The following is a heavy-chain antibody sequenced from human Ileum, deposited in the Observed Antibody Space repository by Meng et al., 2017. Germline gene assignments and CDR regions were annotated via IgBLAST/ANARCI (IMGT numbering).Heavy chain of an antibody. V-gene: IGHV4-34*01. Sequence: PRQHGGAGRLRPSGPLSLTCAGYDGTVRGYFWSWIRQPPGKGLECIGEINHSGSTNYNPSLKGRVTISVDTSKSQFSLRLNSVTAADTALYYCAGATIRTYYYGSGSYYFTKWGQGTLVTVSS. CDR2: INHSGST. J-gene: IGHJ4*02. CDR1: DGTVRGYF. CDR3: AGATIRTYYYGSGSYYFTK. D-gene: IGHD3-10*01.